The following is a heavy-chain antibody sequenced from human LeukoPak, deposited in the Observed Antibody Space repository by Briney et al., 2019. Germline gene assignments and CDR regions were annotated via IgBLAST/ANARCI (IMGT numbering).Heavy chain of an antibody. CDR1: GGSISSYY. J-gene: IGHJ6*03. D-gene: IGHD3-10*01. CDR2: IHTSGST. V-gene: IGHV4-4*07. Sequence: SETLSLTCTVSGGSISSYYWSWIRQPAGKGLEWIGRIHTSGSTNYNPSLKSRVTMSVDTSKNQFSLKLSSVTAADTAVYYCAGGYYYGSGSYSYMDLWGKGTTVTISS. CDR3: AGGYYYGSGSYSYMDL.